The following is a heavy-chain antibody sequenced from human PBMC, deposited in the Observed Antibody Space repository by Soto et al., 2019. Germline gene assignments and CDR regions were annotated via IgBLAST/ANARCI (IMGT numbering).Heavy chain of an antibody. V-gene: IGHV3-21*01. CDR1: GFTFRTYT. CDR2: IRGFSPYT. J-gene: IGHJ6*02. D-gene: IGHD2-15*01. CDR3: ARDRGYDDHAYYYNAMDV. Sequence: GGSPRLSCVASGFTFRTYTMNWVRQAPGKGLEWVSGIRGFSPYTFYAESVKGRFTISRDNAKNSLYLQMNSLGVEDTAVYYCARDRGYDDHAYYYNAMDVWGQGTTVTVSS.